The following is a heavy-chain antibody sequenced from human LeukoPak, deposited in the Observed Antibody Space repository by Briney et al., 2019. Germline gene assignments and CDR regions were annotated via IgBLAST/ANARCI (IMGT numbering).Heavy chain of an antibody. D-gene: IGHD3-22*01. CDR2: TFAGYSYT. V-gene: IGHV5-51*01. CDR1: GYNFTPYW. J-gene: IGHJ4*02. CDR3: ARSIGFSGYCRN. Sequence: GESLKISCQSSGYNFTPYWIVWVRQMPGKGLEWMGITFAGYSYTIYSPSFQGQVTISADKSISTAYLQWSSLKASDTAMYYCARSIGFSGYCRNWGQGTLVTVSS.